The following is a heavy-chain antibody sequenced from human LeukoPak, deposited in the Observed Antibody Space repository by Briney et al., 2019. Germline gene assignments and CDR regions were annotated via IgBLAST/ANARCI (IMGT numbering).Heavy chain of an antibody. V-gene: IGHV4-34*01. CDR1: GGSFSGYY. D-gene: IGHD5-18*01. CDR2: INHSGST. CDR3: ARLSGYSYGYWPDY. J-gene: IGHJ4*02. Sequence: SETLSLTCAVYGGSFSGYYWSWIRQPPGKGLEWIGEINHSGSTNYNPSLKSRVTISVDTSKNQFSLKLSSVTAADTAVYYCARLSGYSYGYWPDYWGQGTLVTVSS.